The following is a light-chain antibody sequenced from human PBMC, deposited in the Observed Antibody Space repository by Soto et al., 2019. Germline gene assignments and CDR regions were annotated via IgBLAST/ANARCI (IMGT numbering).Light chain of an antibody. CDR1: SSDVGGYNY. J-gene: IGLJ1*01. CDR2: DVS. Sequence: QSVLTQPRSVSGPPGQSVTIPCTGTSSDVGGYNYVSWYQRHAGKGPKLIIYDVSERPSGVPDRFSASKSGNTASLTISGLQAEDEADYYCSSHAGNYVYVFGSGTKVTVL. V-gene: IGLV2-11*01. CDR3: SSHAGNYVYV.